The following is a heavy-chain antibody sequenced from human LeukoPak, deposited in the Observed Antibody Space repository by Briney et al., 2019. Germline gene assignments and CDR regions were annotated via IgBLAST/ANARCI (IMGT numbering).Heavy chain of an antibody. J-gene: IGHJ4*02. D-gene: IGHD5-24*01. Sequence: SETLSLTCTVSGGSISSSGYYWGWIRQPPGKGLEWIGSIYYSGSTYYNPSLKSRVTISVDTSKNQFSLKLSSVTAADTAVYYCARHELDGYSPYYFDYWGQGTLVTVSS. CDR1: GGSISSSGYY. V-gene: IGHV4-39*01. CDR3: ARHELDGYSPYYFDY. CDR2: IYYSGST.